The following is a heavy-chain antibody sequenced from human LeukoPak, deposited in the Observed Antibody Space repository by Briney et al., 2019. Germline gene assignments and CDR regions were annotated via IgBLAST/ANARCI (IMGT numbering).Heavy chain of an antibody. CDR2: IYHSGST. Sequence: SETLSLTCTVSGYSISSGYYWGWIRQPPGKGLEWIESIYHSGSTYYNPSLKSRVTISVDTSKNQFSLKLSSVTAADTAVYYCASGAPYYHDIDPWFDPWGQGTLVTVSS. CDR1: GYSISSGYY. V-gene: IGHV4-38-2*02. J-gene: IGHJ5*02. D-gene: IGHD3-22*01. CDR3: ASGAPYYHDIDPWFDP.